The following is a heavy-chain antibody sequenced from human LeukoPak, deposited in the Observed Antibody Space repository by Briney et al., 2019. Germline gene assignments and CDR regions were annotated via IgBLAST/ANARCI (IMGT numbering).Heavy chain of an antibody. CDR1: GFTFSSYA. D-gene: IGHD6-19*01. CDR2: ISYDGSNK. Sequence: GGSLRLSCAASGFTFSSYAMHWVRQAPGKGLEWVAVISYDGSNKYYAGSVKGRFTISRDNSKNTLYLQMNSLRAEDTAVYYCASAWVAELFYGAFDVWGQGTMVTVSS. CDR3: ASAWVAELFYGAFDV. J-gene: IGHJ3*01. V-gene: IGHV3-30-3*01.